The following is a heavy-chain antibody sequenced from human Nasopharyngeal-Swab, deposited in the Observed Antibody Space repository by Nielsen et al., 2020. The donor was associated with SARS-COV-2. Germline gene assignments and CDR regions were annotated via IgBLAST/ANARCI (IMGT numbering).Heavy chain of an antibody. D-gene: IGHD3-16*02. CDR1: GGSISSGGYY. J-gene: IGHJ5*02. CDR2: IYYSGST. Sequence: SETLSLTCTVSGGSISSGGYYWSWIRQHPGKGREWIGYIYYSGSTYYNPSLKSRVTITVDTSKNQFSLKLSSVTAADTAVYYCARVHYDYVWGSYRSSYGWFDPWGQGTLVTVSS. V-gene: IGHV4-31*03. CDR3: ARVHYDYVWGSYRSSYGWFDP.